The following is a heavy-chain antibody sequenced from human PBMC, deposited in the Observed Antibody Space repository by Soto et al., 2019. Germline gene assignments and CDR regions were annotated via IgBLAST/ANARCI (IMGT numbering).Heavy chain of an antibody. CDR3: ARDHLVVVPDATYLDY. D-gene: IGHD2-2*01. J-gene: IGHJ4*02. CDR1: GHSISSGYF. CDR2: IYHSGST. Sequence: SETLSLTCAVSGHSISSGYFWGWIRQPPGKGLEWIGSIYHSGSTHYNPSLKSRVTMSVDTSKNQLSLKLSSVTAADTAVYYCARDHLVVVPDATYLDYWGQGTLVTVSS. V-gene: IGHV4-38-2*02.